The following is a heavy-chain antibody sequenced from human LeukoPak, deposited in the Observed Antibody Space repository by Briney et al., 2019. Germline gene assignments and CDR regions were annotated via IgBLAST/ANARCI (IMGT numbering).Heavy chain of an antibody. V-gene: IGHV3-64*04. J-gene: IGHJ4*02. CDR2: ISSNGVGT. D-gene: IGHD2-8*01. CDR3: AREGGAGGTIDY. Sequence: PGGSLRLSCSASGFTFNSYTMHWVRQAPGKGLEYVSAISSNGVGTYYADSVKGRFTISRDNSKNTLYLQMNSLRAEDTAVYYCAREGGAGGTIDYWGQGTLVSVSS. CDR1: GFTFNSYT.